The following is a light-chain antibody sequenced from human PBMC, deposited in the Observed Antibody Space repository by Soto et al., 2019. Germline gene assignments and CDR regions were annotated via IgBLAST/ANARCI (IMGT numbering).Light chain of an antibody. Sequence: QSALTQPHSVSGSPGQSVTISCTGTSVDVGAYDFVSWYQQHPGNAPKLLIYVVSGRPSGVPHRFSGSKSGNAASLTISGLQAEDEADYYCSSFTTSHTYVFGTGTKVTVL. V-gene: IGLV2-11*01. CDR1: SVDVGAYDF. CDR3: SSFTTSHTYV. J-gene: IGLJ1*01. CDR2: VVS.